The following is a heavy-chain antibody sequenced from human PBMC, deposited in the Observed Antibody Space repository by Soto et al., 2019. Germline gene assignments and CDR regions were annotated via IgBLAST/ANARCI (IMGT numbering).Heavy chain of an antibody. CDR2: ISSSSSTI. J-gene: IGHJ6*02. D-gene: IGHD6-19*01. CDR3: ARSGSGSWYHSVAVAGPYYYYGMDV. V-gene: IGHV3-48*02. CDR1: GFTFSSYS. Sequence: GESLKISCAASGFTFSSYSMDWVRQAPGKGLEWVSYISSSSSTIYYADSVKGRFTISRDNAKNSLYLQMNSLRDEDTAVYYCARSGSGSWYHSVAVAGPYYYYGMDVWGQGTTVTVSS.